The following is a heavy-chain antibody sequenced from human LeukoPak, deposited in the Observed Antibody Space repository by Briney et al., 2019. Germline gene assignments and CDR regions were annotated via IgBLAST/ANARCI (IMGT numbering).Heavy chain of an antibody. CDR2: INPSGGST. J-gene: IGHJ4*02. CDR1: GYTLTGYY. V-gene: IGHV1-46*01. Sequence: GASVKVSCKASGYTLTGYYMHWVRQAPGQGLQWMGIINPSGGSTSYAQKFQGRVTMTRDMSTSTVYMELSSLRSEDTAVYYCARELAVTTKGFDYWGQGTLVTVSS. CDR3: ARELAVTTKGFDY. D-gene: IGHD4-11*01.